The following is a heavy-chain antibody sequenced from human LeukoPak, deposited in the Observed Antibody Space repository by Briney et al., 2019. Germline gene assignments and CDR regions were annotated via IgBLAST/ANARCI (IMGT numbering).Heavy chain of an antibody. V-gene: IGHV3-74*01. CDR2: INSDGSST. Sequence: GGSLRLPCAASGFTFSSYWMHWVRQVPGKGLVWVSRINSDGSSTSYADSVKGRFTISRDNAKNTLYVQMNSLRAEDTAVYYCSTRPGHAFDIWGRGTMVTVS. J-gene: IGHJ3*02. CDR3: STRPGHAFDI. CDR1: GFTFSSYW. D-gene: IGHD1-14*01.